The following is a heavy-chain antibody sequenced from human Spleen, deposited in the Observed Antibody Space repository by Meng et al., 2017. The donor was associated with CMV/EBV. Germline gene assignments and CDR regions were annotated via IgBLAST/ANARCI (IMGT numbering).Heavy chain of an antibody. CDR1: GLTLSRYA. D-gene: IGHD1-26*01. CDR2: ISGSGADT. CDR3: ARERTNAGATSYFDF. J-gene: IGHJ4*02. V-gene: IGHV3-23*01. Sequence: GESLKISCAGSGLTLSRYAMSWVRQAPGKGLEWVSSISGSGADTYYVDSVKGRFTISRDNSKNTLYLQLNSLRAEDTAVYYCARERTNAGATSYFDFWGQGTLVTVSS.